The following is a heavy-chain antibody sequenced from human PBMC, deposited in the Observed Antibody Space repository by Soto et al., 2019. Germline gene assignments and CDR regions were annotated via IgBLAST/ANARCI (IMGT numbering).Heavy chain of an antibody. V-gene: IGHV1-18*01. J-gene: IGHJ4*02. Sequence: QVQLVQSGAEVKKPGASVKVSCKASGYTFTSYGISWVRQAPGQGLEWMGWISAYNGNTNYAQNLQDRGTMTTDTSTSTAYMELRSLRSDDTAVYYCARVGGWGCSGGTSCFDYWGQGTLVTVSS. CDR3: ARVGGWGCSGGTSCFDY. D-gene: IGHD2-15*01. CDR1: GYTFTSYG. CDR2: ISAYNGNT.